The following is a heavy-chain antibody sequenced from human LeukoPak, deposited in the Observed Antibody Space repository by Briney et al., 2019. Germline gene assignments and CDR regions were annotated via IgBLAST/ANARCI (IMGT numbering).Heavy chain of an antibody. CDR2: TYYRSKWYN. J-gene: IGHJ4*02. CDR1: GDSVSSNSAA. Sequence: SQTLSLTCAISGDSVSSNSAAWNWIRQSPSRGLEWLGRTYYRSKWYNDYAVSVKSRITINPDTSKNQFSLQLNSVTPEDTAVYYCARSYSSSWYKTEPTPRSYFDYWGQGTLVTVSS. V-gene: IGHV6-1*01. D-gene: IGHD6-13*01. CDR3: ARSYSSSWYKTEPTPRSYFDY.